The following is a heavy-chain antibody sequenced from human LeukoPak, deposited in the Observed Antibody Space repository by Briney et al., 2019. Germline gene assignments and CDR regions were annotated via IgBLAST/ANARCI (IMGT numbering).Heavy chain of an antibody. Sequence: ASVKLSCNASGYTFVAYYMHWVRQAPGQGLQWMGWINPNSGGTNYEQKFQGRVPMTRDTSITTAYMELSSLSSDDTAVYYCALGYCSGGDCYSGRWKVFDLWGQGTVVTVSS. CDR3: ALGYCSGGDCYSGRWKVFDL. CDR2: INPNSGGT. J-gene: IGHJ3*01. CDR1: GYTFVAYY. V-gene: IGHV1-2*02. D-gene: IGHD2-15*01.